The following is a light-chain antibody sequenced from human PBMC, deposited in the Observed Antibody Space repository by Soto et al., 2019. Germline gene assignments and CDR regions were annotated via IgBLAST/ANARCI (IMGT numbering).Light chain of an antibody. Sequence: ERIMTQSAATLSVTPGERATLYCRASQSVTSSVAWYQQKPGQAPRLLIYVASTGATGIPARFSGTWSGTEFTLTISSLQSEDFAVYYCQQYQYWPPTFGQGTKVDIK. CDR2: VAS. CDR1: QSVTSS. CDR3: QQYQYWPPT. J-gene: IGKJ1*01. V-gene: IGKV3D-15*01.